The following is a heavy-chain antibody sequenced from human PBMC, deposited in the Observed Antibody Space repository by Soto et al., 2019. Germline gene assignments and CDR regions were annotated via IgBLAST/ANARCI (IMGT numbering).Heavy chain of an antibody. D-gene: IGHD1-26*01. Sequence: QVQLVQSGGEVKKPGASVKVSCKASGYTFTSYGISWVRQAPGQGLEWMGRISAYNGNTNYAQKLQGRVTMTTDTSTRTASMELRSLRSDDTAVYYCARVVGALGHWFDPWGQGTLVTVSS. CDR2: ISAYNGNT. CDR1: GYTFTSYG. V-gene: IGHV1-18*01. CDR3: ARVVGALGHWFDP. J-gene: IGHJ5*02.